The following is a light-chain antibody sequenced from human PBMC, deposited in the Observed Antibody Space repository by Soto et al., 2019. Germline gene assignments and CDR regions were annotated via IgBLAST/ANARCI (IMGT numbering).Light chain of an antibody. CDR3: EQLSSYPPVT. CDR2: AAS. Sequence: DIQLTQSPSFLSASVGDRVTITCRASQGIGSSLAWYQQKPGKAPMLLIYAASTLQTGVPSRFSGSGSGTEFTITVSSLQPEDFASYSCEQLSSYPPVTFGQGTRLEIK. V-gene: IGKV1-9*01. CDR1: QGIGSS. J-gene: IGKJ5*01.